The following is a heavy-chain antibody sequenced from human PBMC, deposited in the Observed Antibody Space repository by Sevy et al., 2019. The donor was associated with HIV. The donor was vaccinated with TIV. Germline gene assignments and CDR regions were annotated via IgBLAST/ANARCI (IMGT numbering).Heavy chain of an antibody. CDR1: GGSISTGGFS. J-gene: IGHJ3*01. D-gene: IGHD3-16*01. Sequence: SETLSLTCAVSGGSISTGGFSWNWIRQPPGKGLEWIGHIYRTGNTYYNPSLGSRVSISVDRSKNQFSLKLSSVTAADTAVYYCVRVPSYGYVSYGFDVWGQGTMVTVSS. CDR2: IYRTGNT. V-gene: IGHV4-30-2*01. CDR3: VRVPSYGYVSYGFDV.